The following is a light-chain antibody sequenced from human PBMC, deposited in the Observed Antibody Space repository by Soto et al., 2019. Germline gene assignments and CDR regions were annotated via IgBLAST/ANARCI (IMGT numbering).Light chain of an antibody. J-gene: IGKJ2*01. V-gene: IGKV1-39*01. CDR3: RQSYSTLYT. CDR1: QSISSY. CDR2: AAS. Sequence: ETQMTQTPSPLYASGGDSVKTNSPASQSISSYLNWYQQKPGKAPKLLIYAASSLQSGVPSRFSGSGSGTDFTITISSLQPENFATYYCRQSYSTLYTFGQGTKVDIK.